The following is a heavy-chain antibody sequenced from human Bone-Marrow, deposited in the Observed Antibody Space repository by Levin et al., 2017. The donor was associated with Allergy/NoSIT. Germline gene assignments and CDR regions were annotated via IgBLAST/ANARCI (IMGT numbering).Heavy chain of an antibody. Sequence: LSLTCAASGFIFSSYSMNWVRQAPGKGLEWVSVISSSSSHTYYADSVKGRFTISRENAKNSLHLQMDSLRAEDTAVYYCARSIMTAGTTRGSDYWGQGTLVTVSS. CDR1: GFIFSSYS. CDR3: ARSIMTAGTTRGSDY. CDR2: ISSSSSHT. J-gene: IGHJ4*02. V-gene: IGHV3-21*06. D-gene: IGHD6-13*01.